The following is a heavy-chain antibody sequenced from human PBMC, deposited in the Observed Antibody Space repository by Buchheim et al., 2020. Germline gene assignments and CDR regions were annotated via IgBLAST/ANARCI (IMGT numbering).Heavy chain of an antibody. CDR2: IYPGDSAT. J-gene: IGHJ6*02. V-gene: IGHV5-51*03. CDR3: ARYGLRGCRSGGGCYLSYYYYGMDV. D-gene: IGHD2-15*01. CDR1: EYRFSDYW. Sequence: EVQLVQSGAEVKKPGESLQISCKGFEYRFSDYWIGWVRQVPGKGLEWIASIYPGDSATIYSPSFQGQVTISVDNSISTAYLQWSSLKASDSAIYYCARYGLRGCRSGGGCYLSYYYYGMDVWGQGTT.